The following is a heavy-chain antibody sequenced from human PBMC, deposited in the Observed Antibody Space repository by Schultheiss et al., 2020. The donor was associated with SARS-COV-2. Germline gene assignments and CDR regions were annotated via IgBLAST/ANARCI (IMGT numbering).Heavy chain of an antibody. CDR3: ARDYGYCSSTSCSQEAFDI. D-gene: IGHD2-2*03. J-gene: IGHJ3*02. Sequence: SVKVSCKASGGTFSSYAISWVRQAPGQGLEWMGGIIPIFGTANYAQKFQGRVTITADKSTSTAYMELSSLRSEDTAVYYCARDYGYCSSTSCSQEAFDIWGQGTMVTVSS. CDR2: IIPIFGTA. CDR1: GGTFSSYA. V-gene: IGHV1-69*06.